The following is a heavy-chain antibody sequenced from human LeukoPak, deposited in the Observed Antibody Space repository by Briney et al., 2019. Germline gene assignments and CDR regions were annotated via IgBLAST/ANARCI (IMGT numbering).Heavy chain of an antibody. CDR1: RFTFSSYE. V-gene: IGHV3-48*03. J-gene: IGHJ4*02. CDR2: ISSSGSTI. D-gene: IGHD3-9*01. CDR3: ASYRHYDILTGYYN. Sequence: GGSLRLSCAASRFTFSSYEMNWVRQAPGKGLEWVSYISSSGSTIYYADSVKGRFTISRDNAKNSLYLQMNSLRAEDTAVYYCASYRHYDILTGYYNWGQGTLVTVSS.